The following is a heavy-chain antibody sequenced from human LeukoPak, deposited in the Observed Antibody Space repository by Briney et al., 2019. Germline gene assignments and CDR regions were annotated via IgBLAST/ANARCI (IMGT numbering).Heavy chain of an antibody. J-gene: IGHJ4*02. Sequence: PSETLSLTCAVYGGSFSGYYWSWIRQPPGKGLEWIGEINHSGSTNYNPSLKNRVTISVDTSKNQFSLKLSSVTAADTAVYYCARRAQRLVYAIAYDYWGQGTLVTVSS. V-gene: IGHV4-34*01. D-gene: IGHD2-8*01. CDR3: ARRAQRLVYAIAYDY. CDR2: INHSGST. CDR1: GGSFSGYY.